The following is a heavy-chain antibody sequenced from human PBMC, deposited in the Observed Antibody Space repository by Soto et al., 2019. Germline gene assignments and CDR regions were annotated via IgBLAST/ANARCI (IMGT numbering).Heavy chain of an antibody. Sequence: EVQLLESGGGLVQPGGSLRLSCAASGITFSSYAMNWVRQAPGKGLEWVSSISGSGGITHYADSVKGRFTISRDNSKDTLYLQMNTPRAEDTAIYSCANAVATPFGWFDPWGQGTLVTVSS. J-gene: IGHJ5*02. CDR2: ISGSGGIT. CDR1: GITFSSYA. V-gene: IGHV3-23*01. CDR3: ANAVATPFGWFDP. D-gene: IGHD2-15*01.